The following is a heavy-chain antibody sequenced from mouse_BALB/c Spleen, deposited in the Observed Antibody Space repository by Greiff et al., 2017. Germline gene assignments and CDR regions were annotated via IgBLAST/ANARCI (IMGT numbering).Heavy chain of an antibody. J-gene: IGHJ2*01. D-gene: IGHD1-1*01. CDR2: INSNGGST. CDR1: GFTFSSYG. V-gene: IGHV5-6-3*01. Sequence: DVKLVESGGGLVQPGGSLKLSCAASGFTFSSYGMSWVRQTPDKRLELVATINSNGGSTYYPDSVKGRFTISRDNAKNTLYLQMSSLKSEDTAMYYCARITTVAFDYWGQGTTLTVSS. CDR3: ARITTVAFDY.